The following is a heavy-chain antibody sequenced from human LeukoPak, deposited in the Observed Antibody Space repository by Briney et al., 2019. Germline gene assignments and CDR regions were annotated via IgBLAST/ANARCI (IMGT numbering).Heavy chain of an antibody. CDR2: INSDGSST. D-gene: IGHD6-13*01. CDR3: ARVHDEAGTWHWFDP. Sequence: GGSLRLSCAASGFTFSSYWMHWVRQAPGKGLVWVSRINSDGSSTSYADSVKGRFTISRDNAKNTLYLQMNSLRGEDTAVYYCARVHDEAGTWHWFDPWGQGTLVTVSS. CDR1: GFTFSSYW. J-gene: IGHJ5*02. V-gene: IGHV3-74*01.